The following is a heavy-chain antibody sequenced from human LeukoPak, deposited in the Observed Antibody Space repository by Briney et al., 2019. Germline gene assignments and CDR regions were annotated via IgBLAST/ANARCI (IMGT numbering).Heavy chain of an antibody. CDR1: GFTFSSFA. V-gene: IGHV3-23*01. CDR2: ISGSGGST. J-gene: IGHJ4*02. Sequence: GSLRLSCAASGFTFSSFAMSWVRQAPGEGLEWVSAISGSGGSTYYADSGTGRFTISRDNSRNTLYLQMNSLRAEDTAVYYCAKGINMIVVVTPDYWGQGTLVTVSS. CDR3: AKGINMIVVVTPDY. D-gene: IGHD3-22*01.